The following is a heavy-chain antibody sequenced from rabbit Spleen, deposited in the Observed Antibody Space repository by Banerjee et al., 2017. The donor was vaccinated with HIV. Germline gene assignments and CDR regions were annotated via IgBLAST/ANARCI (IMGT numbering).Heavy chain of an antibody. D-gene: IGHD4-1*01. J-gene: IGHJ4*01. V-gene: IGHV1S40*01. CDR2: INAITGKA. Sequence: QSLEESVGDLVKPGASLTLTCTASEFSFSSGYYMCWVRQAPGKGLEWIACINAITGKAVYASWAKGRFTFSKTSSTTVTLQMTSLTAADTATYVCARDVTDAIGWNFGWWGPGTLVTVS. CDR1: EFSFSSGYY. CDR3: ARDVTDAIGWNFGW.